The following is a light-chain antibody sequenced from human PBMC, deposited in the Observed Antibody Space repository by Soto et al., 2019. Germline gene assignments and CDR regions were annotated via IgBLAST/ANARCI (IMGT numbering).Light chain of an antibody. J-gene: IGLJ3*02. CDR1: SSDIGAGYH. V-gene: IGLV1-40*01. CDR2: GNN. Sequence: QSVLTQPPSVSGAPGQRVTISCTGSSSDIGAGYHVHWYQQLPGTAPKLLIYGNNNRPSGVPDRFSGSKSGTSASLAITGLQAEDEADYSCQSYDSSLSGSVFGGGTKVTVL. CDR3: QSYDSSLSGSV.